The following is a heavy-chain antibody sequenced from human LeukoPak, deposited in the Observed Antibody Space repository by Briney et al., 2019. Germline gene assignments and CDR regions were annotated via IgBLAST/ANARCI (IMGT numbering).Heavy chain of an antibody. CDR2: ISSSSSYI. J-gene: IGHJ6*02. CDR3: ARDPTPRYCSGGSCYTHYGMDV. D-gene: IGHD2-15*01. Sequence: GGSLRLSCAASGFTFSTHSMNWVRQAPGKGLEWVSSISSSSSYIYYADSVKGRLTISRDNAKNSLYLQMNSLRAEDTAVYYCARDPTPRYCSGGSCYTHYGMDVWGQGTTVTVSS. CDR1: GFTFSTHS. V-gene: IGHV3-21*01.